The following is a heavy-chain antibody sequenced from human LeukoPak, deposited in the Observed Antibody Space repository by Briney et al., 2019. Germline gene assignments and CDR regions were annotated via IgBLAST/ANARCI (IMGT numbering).Heavy chain of an antibody. CDR3: AKDSMGIVGAEDAFDI. J-gene: IGHJ3*02. D-gene: IGHD1-26*01. CDR1: GFTFSDYY. CDR2: ISSSSSYT. Sequence: PGGSLRLSCAASGFTFSDYYMSWIRQAPGKGLEWVSYISSSSSYTNYADSVKGRFTISRDNSKNTLYLQMNSLRAEDTAVYYCAKDSMGIVGAEDAFDIWGQGTMVTVSS. V-gene: IGHV3-11*05.